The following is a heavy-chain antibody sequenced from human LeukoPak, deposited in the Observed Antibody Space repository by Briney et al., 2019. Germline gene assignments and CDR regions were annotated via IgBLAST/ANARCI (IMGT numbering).Heavy chain of an antibody. J-gene: IGHJ4*02. V-gene: IGHV4-34*01. CDR2: INHSESI. CDR3: ARETAVAGSFIAINDY. Sequence: SETLSLTCAVYGGSFSGYYWSWIRQPPGKGLEWIGEINHSESINYNPSLKSRVTISINTSKNQFSLKLTSVTAADTAMYYCARETAVAGSFIAINDYWGQGTLVTVSS. CDR1: GGSFSGYY. D-gene: IGHD6-19*01.